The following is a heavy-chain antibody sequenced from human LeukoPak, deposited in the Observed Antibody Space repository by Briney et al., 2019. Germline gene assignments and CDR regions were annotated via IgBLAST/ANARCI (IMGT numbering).Heavy chain of an antibody. CDR1: GDSVSSNSAA. D-gene: IGHD3-3*02. CDR2: TYYRSKWYN. CDR3: ARFSRDAFDI. Sequence: SQTLSLTCAISGDSVSSNSAAWNWIRQSPSRGLEWLGRTYYRSKWYNEYAVFAKSRMTINPDTSKNQFSLQLNSLTPEDTAVYYCARFSRDAFDIWGQGTMVSVSS. J-gene: IGHJ3*02. V-gene: IGHV6-1*01.